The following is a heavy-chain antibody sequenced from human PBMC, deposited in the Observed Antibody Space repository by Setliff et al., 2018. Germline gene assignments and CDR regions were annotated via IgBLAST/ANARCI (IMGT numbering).Heavy chain of an antibody. D-gene: IGHD1-20*01. Sequence: ASVKVSCKDSGYNFPGYYLHWVRQAPGQGLEWMGWISPHTGNTQYAQNFQGRVTMARDTSISTADMELSSLRSNDTAFYYCARRAFIETITGYCFDLWGQGTQVTVSS. CDR3: ARRAFIETITGYCFDL. J-gene: IGHJ4*02. CDR2: ISPHTGNT. V-gene: IGHV1-2*02. CDR1: GYNFPGYY.